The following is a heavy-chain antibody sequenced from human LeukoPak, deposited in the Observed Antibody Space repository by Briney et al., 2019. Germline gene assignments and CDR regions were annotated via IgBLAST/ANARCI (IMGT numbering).Heavy chain of an antibody. V-gene: IGHV3-21*01. CDR1: GFTFSSYS. CDR2: ISSSSSYI. J-gene: IGHJ4*02. Sequence: PGGSLRLSCAASGFTFSSYSMNWVRQAPGKGLEWVSSISSSSSYIYYADSVKGRFTISRDNAKNSLYLQMNSLRAEDTAVYYCARSGLARVRGGYLFWGQGTLVTVSS. CDR3: ARSGLARVRGGYLF. D-gene: IGHD5-24*01.